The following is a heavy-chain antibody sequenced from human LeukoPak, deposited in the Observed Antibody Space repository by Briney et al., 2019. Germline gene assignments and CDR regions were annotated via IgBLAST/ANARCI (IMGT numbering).Heavy chain of an antibody. CDR2: IYYSGST. CDR3: ARQAGPYCTGTSCYLDY. V-gene: IGHV4-39*01. Sequence: SETLSLTCTVSGGSISSSSYYWGWIRQPPGKGLEWIGSIYYSGSTYYNPSLKSRVTISVDTSKNQFSLKLSSVTAADTAVYYCARQAGPYCTGTSCYLDYWGQGTLVTVSS. J-gene: IGHJ4*02. CDR1: GGSISSSSYY. D-gene: IGHD2-2*01.